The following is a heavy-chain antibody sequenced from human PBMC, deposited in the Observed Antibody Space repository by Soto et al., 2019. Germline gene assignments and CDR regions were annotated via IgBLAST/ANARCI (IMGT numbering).Heavy chain of an antibody. V-gene: IGHV4-34*01. D-gene: IGHD5-18*01. CDR3: ARASNKRGNSDGPDY. Sequence: SETLSLTCAVYGGSFSGYYWSWIRQPPGKGLEWIGEINHSGSTNCNPSLKSRVTISVDTSKNQFSLKLSSVTAADTAVYYCARASNKRGNSDGPDYWGQGTLVTVS. J-gene: IGHJ4*02. CDR2: INHSGST. CDR1: GGSFSGYY.